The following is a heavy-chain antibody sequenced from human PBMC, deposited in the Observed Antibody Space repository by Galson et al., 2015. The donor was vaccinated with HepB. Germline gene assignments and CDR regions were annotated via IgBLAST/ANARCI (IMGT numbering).Heavy chain of an antibody. Sequence: SVKVSCKASGYTFTSYGISWVRQAPGQGLEWMGWISAYNGNTNYAQKLQGRVTMTTDTSTSTAYMELRSLRSDDTAVYYCARDRAAAMVTGRGGFDYWGQGTLVTVSS. CDR2: ISAYNGNT. V-gene: IGHV1-18*01. J-gene: IGHJ4*02. D-gene: IGHD5-18*01. CDR3: ARDRAAAMVTGRGGFDY. CDR1: GYTFTSYG.